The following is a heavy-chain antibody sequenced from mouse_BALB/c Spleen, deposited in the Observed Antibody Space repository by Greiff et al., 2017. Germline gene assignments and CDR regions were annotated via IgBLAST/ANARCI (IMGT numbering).Heavy chain of an antibody. Sequence: VKLMESGPGLVQPSQSLSITCTVSGFSLTSYGVHWVRQSPGKGLEWLGVIWSGGSTDYNAAFISRLSISKDNSKSQVFFKMNSLQANDTAIYYCARTGTYWYFDVWGAGTTVTVSS. CDR2: IWSGGST. V-gene: IGHV2-2*02. CDR1: GFSLTSYG. J-gene: IGHJ1*01. CDR3: ARTGTYWYFDV. D-gene: IGHD4-1*01.